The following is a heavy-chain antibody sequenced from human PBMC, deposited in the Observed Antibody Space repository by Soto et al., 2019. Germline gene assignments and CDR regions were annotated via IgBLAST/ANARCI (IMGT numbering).Heavy chain of an antibody. CDR2: ISGSGGTA. CDR1: GFTFSSYA. D-gene: IGHD1-1*01. CDR3: AKGRRQNGNFDY. Sequence: EVQLLESGGGSVQPGGSLRLSCAASGFTFSSYAMHWVRRPPGKGLEWVSSISGSGGTAYYADSVKGRFSISRDSLVNTLYLQVNSLRAADTAVYYCAKGRRQNGNFDYWGQGTLVTVSP. J-gene: IGHJ4*02. V-gene: IGHV3-23*01.